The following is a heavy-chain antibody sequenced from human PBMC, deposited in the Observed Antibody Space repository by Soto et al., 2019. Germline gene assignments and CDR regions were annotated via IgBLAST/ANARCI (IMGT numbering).Heavy chain of an antibody. CDR2: IYYTGST. Sequence: QLQLQESGPGLVKPSETLSLTCTVSGGSITINNYYWGWIRQPPGKGLEWIGNIYYTGSTSYNPSLNSRAPMSVDTSKNQFSLKLTSVTAADTAVYYCARLPRYDFWTWGQGTLVTVSS. D-gene: IGHD3-3*01. J-gene: IGHJ1*01. CDR1: GGSITINNYY. CDR3: ARLPRYDFWT. V-gene: IGHV4-39*01.